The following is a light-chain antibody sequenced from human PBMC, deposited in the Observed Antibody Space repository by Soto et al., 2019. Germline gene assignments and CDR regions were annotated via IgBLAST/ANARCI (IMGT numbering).Light chain of an antibody. CDR3: QQCSDWPLT. J-gene: IGKJ4*01. Sequence: EIVMTQSPVTLSVSPGERVTLSCRASQSVSSSLAWYQQKPGQSPRLLIYGASTRATGVPARFSGSGSGTEFALTISSLQSEDFAVYYCQQCSDWPLTFGGGTKVEIK. V-gene: IGKV3-15*01. CDR1: QSVSSS. CDR2: GAS.